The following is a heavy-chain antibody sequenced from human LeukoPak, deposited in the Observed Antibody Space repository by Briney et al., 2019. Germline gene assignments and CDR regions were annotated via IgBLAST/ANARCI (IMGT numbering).Heavy chain of an antibody. D-gene: IGHD1-1*01. CDR1: GGTFSSYA. Sequence: SVKVSCKASGGTFSSYAISWVRQAPGPGLEWMGGIIPIFGTANYAQKLQGRVTITADESTSTAYMELSSLRSEDTAVYYCARGPVQLERLDYWGQGTLVTVSS. CDR2: IIPIFGTA. V-gene: IGHV1-69*13. CDR3: ARGPVQLERLDY. J-gene: IGHJ4*02.